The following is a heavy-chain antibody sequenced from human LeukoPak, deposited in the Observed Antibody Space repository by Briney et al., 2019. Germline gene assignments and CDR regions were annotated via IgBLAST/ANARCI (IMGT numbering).Heavy chain of an antibody. J-gene: IGHJ4*02. CDR3: ARGKIGGAV. Sequence: SETLSLTCTVSGGSISTYYWSWIRQPPGKGLEWIGYIYYSGSTNYNPSLKSRVTISVDTSKNQFSLKMSSVTAADTALYYCARGKIGGAVWGQGTLVTVSS. V-gene: IGHV4-59*01. CDR2: IYYSGST. CDR1: GGSISTYY. D-gene: IGHD1-26*01.